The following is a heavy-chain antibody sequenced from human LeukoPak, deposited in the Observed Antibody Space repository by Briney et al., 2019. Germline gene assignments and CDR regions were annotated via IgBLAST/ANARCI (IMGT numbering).Heavy chain of an antibody. CDR3: ARVIKRYSSGWFESEYFQH. V-gene: IGHV4-34*01. CDR1: GGSFSGYY. J-gene: IGHJ1*01. Sequence: PSETLSLTCAVYGGSFSGYYWSWIRQPPGKGLEWIGEINHSGSTNYNPSLKSRVTISVDTSKNQFSLKLSSVTAADTAVYYCARVIKRYSSGWFESEYFQHWGQGTLVTVSS. D-gene: IGHD6-19*01. CDR2: INHSGST.